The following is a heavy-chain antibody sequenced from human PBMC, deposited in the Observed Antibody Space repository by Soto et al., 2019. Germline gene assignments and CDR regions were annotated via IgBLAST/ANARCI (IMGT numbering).Heavy chain of an antibody. D-gene: IGHD3-9*01. CDR2: IYYSGST. CDR1: GGSISSYY. J-gene: IGHJ4*02. V-gene: IGHV4-59*12. CDR3: AKPLDILTSHPPPGY. Sequence: SETLSLTCTVSGGSISSYYWSWIRQPPGKGLEWIGYIYYSGSTNYNPSLKSRVTISRDNSKNTLYLQMNGLRAEDAALYYCAKPLDILTSHPPPGYWGQGTLVTVSS.